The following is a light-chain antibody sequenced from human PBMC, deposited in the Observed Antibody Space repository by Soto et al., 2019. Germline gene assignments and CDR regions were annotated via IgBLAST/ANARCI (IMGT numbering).Light chain of an antibody. J-gene: IGKJ1*01. CDR3: QQRNHCHHTWT. Sequence: EIVLTQSPATLSLSPGQRATLSCRASQSVSTYLAWYQQKPGQAPRLLIYDASTRATGIPARFSGSGSGTAFTHTISSIGPQDFAVYSCQQRNHCHHTWTFGQGTKVDIK. V-gene: IGKV3-11*01. CDR1: QSVSTY. CDR2: DAS.